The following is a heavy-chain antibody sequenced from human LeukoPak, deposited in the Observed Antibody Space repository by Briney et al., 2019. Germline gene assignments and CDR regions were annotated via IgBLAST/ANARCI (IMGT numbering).Heavy chain of an antibody. D-gene: IGHD2/OR15-2a*01. CDR2: IYYSEST. CDR1: GGSFSGYY. Sequence: SETLSLTCAVYGGSFSGYYWSWIRQPPGKGLEWIGYIYYSESTNYNPSLKSRVTISTDASKSQFSLNLRSVTAEDTGIYYCARGRCRNSGCRPYFDYWGQGTQVTVSS. V-gene: IGHV4-59*01. J-gene: IGHJ4*02. CDR3: ARGRCRNSGCRPYFDY.